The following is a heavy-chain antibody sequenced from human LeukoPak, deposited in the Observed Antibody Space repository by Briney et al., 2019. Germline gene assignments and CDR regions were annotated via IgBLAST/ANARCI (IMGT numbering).Heavy chain of an antibody. J-gene: IGHJ4*02. D-gene: IGHD3-22*01. CDR2: IWYDGSNK. CDR1: GFTFSSYG. CDR3: ARDRYYYDSSGYYSSQYYFDY. Sequence: GGSLRLSCAASGFTFSSYGMHWVRQAPGKGLEGVAGIWYDGSNKYYADSVKGRFTISRDNSKNTLYLQMNSLRAEDTAVYYCARDRYYYDSSGYYSSQYYFDYWGQGTLVTVSS. V-gene: IGHV3-33*01.